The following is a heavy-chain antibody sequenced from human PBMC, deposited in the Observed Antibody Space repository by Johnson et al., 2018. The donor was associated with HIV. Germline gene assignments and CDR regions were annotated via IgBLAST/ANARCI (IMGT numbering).Heavy chain of an antibody. V-gene: IGHV3-7*04. Sequence: VQLVESGGGLVQPGGSLRLSCTASGFTFSSYWMNWVRQAPGKGLEWVANIKSDGSEKHFVDSVKGRFTIYRDNAKNSLYMQMSSLRAEETAMYYCARGGDCSGGRGYSIHAFDIWGQGTMVTVSS. CDR1: GFTFSSYW. D-gene: IGHD2-15*01. J-gene: IGHJ3*02. CDR3: ARGGDCSGGRGYSIHAFDI. CDR2: IKSDGSEK.